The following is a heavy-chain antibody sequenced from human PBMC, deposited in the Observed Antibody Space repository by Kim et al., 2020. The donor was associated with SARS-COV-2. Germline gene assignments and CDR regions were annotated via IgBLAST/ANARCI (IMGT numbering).Heavy chain of an antibody. D-gene: IGHD3-9*01. V-gene: IGHV1-69*01. Sequence: GRVTITADESTSTAYMELSSLRSEDTAVYYCAREKVLRYFDWLPSRPFDYWGQGTLVTVSS. J-gene: IGHJ4*02. CDR3: AREKVLRYFDWLPSRPFDY.